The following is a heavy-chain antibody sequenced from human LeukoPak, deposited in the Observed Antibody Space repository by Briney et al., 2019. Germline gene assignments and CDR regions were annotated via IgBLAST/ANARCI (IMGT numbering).Heavy chain of an antibody. V-gene: IGHV3-74*01. J-gene: IGHJ6*02. Sequence: GGSLRLSCGASGFTFSSYWMHWVRQAPGKGLVWISRINSDGSTTSYADSVKGRFTISRDNAKNTLYLQMNSLRSDDTAVYYCASKFGNAVTVRGPYYYYGMDVWGQGTTVTVSS. CDR1: GFTFSSYW. D-gene: IGHD4-4*01. CDR3: ASKFGNAVTVRGPYYYYGMDV. CDR2: INSDGSTT.